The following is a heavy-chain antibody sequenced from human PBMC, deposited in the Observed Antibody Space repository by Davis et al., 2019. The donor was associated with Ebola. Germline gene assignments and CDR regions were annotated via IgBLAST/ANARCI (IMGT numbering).Heavy chain of an antibody. D-gene: IGHD2-15*01. CDR1: GFTFSSYA. V-gene: IGHV3-64D*08. CDR3: VAEDIVVVVAATIDAFDI. J-gene: IGHJ3*02. Sequence: PGGSLRLSCSASGFTFSSYAMHWVRQAPGKGLEYVSAISSNGGSTYYADSVKGRFTISRDNSKNTLYLQMSSLRAEDTAVYYCVAEDIVVVVAATIDAFDIWGQGTMVTVSS. CDR2: ISSNGGST.